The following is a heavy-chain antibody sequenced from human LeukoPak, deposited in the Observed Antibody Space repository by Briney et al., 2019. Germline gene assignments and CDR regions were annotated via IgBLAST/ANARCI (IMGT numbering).Heavy chain of an antibody. CDR1: GGTFSIYT. CDR3: ASDPRYCSSTSCYRP. Sequence: AVKVSCKASGGTFSIYTISWVRQAPGQGLEWMGRIIPILGIANYAQKFQGRVTITADKSTSTAYMELSSLRSEDTAVCYCASDPRYCSSTSCYRPWGQGTLVTVSS. J-gene: IGHJ5*02. CDR2: IIPILGIA. V-gene: IGHV1-69*02. D-gene: IGHD2-2*01.